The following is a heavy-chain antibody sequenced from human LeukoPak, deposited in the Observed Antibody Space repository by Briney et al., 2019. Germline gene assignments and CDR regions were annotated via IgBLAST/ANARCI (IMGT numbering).Heavy chain of an antibody. D-gene: IGHD5-18*01. CDR2: ISAYNGNT. J-gene: IGHJ4*02. CDR1: GYTFTSYG. V-gene: IGHV1-18*01. Sequence: EASVKVSCKASGYTFTSYGISWVRQAPGQGLEWMGWISAYNGNTNYAQKLQGRVTMTTDTSTSTAYMELSSLRSEDTAVYYCAREEDTAMVKYWGQGTLVTVSS. CDR3: AREEDTAMVKY.